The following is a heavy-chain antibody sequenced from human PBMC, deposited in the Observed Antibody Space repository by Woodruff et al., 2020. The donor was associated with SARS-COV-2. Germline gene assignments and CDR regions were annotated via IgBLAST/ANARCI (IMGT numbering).Heavy chain of an antibody. J-gene: IGHJ4*02. V-gene: IGHV3-15*01. D-gene: IGHD4-17*01. Sequence: GLEWVVRIKRKTDGGTTDYAAPVKGRFTISRDDSKNTLYLHMNSLKDEDTAVYYCTTDLHDYGDRDYWGQ. CDR3: TTDLHDYGDRDY. CDR2: IKRKTDGGTT.